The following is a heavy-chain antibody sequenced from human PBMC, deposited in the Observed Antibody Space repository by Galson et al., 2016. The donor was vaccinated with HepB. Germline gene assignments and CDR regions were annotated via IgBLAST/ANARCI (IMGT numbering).Heavy chain of an antibody. D-gene: IGHD3-3*01. J-gene: IGHJ6*02. Sequence: SVKVSCKASGYTFTSYAMHWVRQAPGRRLEWMAWINAGNGNTKYSQKFQGRVTITRDTSASTAYMELSSLRSEDTAVYYCARSYTGVAPYYYYYYGMDVWGQGTTVTVSS. CDR1: GYTFTSYA. V-gene: IGHV1-3*01. CDR3: ARSYTGVAPYYYYYYGMDV. CDR2: INAGNGNT.